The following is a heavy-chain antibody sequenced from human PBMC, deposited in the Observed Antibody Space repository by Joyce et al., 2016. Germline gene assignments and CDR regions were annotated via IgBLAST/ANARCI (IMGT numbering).Heavy chain of an antibody. V-gene: IGHV3-48*01. CDR2: ISSSSSTI. CDR1: GFTFSSYS. D-gene: IGHD4-17*01. Sequence: EVQLVESGGGWVQPGGSLRLSCAASGFTFSSYSMNWVRQGPGKGLECVSYISSSSSTIDYAVSVKGRFTISRDNAKNSLYLQMNSLRAEDTAVYYCAKADYGDKIDAFDIWGQGTMVTVSS. J-gene: IGHJ3*02. CDR3: AKADYGDKIDAFDI.